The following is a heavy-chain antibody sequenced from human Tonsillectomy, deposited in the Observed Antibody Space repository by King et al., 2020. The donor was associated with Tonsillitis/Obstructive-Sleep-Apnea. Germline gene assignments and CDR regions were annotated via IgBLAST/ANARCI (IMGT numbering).Heavy chain of an antibody. V-gene: IGHV1-2*02. CDR1: GYTFTGYY. CDR3: SRPFFAVAGQYGMGV. Sequence: QLVQSGAEVKNPGASVKVSCKASGYTFTGYYMHWVRQAPGQGPEWMGWINPNSGGTNYAQKFQGRVTMTRDTSISTAYMELSRLRSDDTAVYYCSRPFFAVAGQYGMGVWGQGTTVTVSS. J-gene: IGHJ6*02. D-gene: IGHD6-19*01. CDR2: INPNSGGT.